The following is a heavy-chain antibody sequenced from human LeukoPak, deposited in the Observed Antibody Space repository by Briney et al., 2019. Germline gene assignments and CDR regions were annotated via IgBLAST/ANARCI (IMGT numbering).Heavy chain of an antibody. Sequence: KPSQTLSLTCTVSGDSISSGDYYWSWIRQPPGKGLEWIGRISSSGSTNYSPSLKSRVTISVDTSKNQFSLKLSSVTAADTAVYYCARGRYGSGSYLARWGQGTLVTVSS. D-gene: IGHD3-10*01. CDR3: ARGRYGSGSYLAR. J-gene: IGHJ4*02. V-gene: IGHV4-61*02. CDR2: ISSSGST. CDR1: GDSISSGDYY.